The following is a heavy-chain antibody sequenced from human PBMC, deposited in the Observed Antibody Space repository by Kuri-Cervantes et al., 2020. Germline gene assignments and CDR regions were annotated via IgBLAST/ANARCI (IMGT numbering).Heavy chain of an antibody. CDR2: INTNSGGT. J-gene: IGHJ4*02. D-gene: IGHD5-24*01. Sequence: ASVKVSCKASGYTFSGYYMHWVRQAPGQGLEWMGWINTNSGGTNCAQKYHGRVTMNRDTSIITAYMELSRLRSDDTAVYSCACGADGSWLQSAYFDYWGQGTLVTVSS. CDR3: ACGADGSWLQSAYFDY. V-gene: IGHV1-2*02. CDR1: GYTFSGYY.